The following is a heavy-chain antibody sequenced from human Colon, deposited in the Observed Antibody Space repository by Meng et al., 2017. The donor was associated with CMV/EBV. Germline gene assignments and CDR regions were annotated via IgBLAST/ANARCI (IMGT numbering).Heavy chain of an antibody. D-gene: IGHD2-2*02. CDR1: GGSFSGYY. CDR2: INHSGST. CDR3: ARRARQYCSSTSRYIRGDYYYYGMDV. J-gene: IGHJ6*02. Sequence: SETLSLTCAVYGGSFSGYYWSWIRQPPGKGLEWIGEINHSGSTNYNPSLKSRVTISVDTSKNQFSLKLSSVTAADTAVYYCARRARQYCSSTSRYIRGDYYYYGMDVWGQGTTVTVSS. V-gene: IGHV4-34*01.